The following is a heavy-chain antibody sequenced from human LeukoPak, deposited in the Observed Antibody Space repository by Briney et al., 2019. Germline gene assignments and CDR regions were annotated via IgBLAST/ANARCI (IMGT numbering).Heavy chain of an antibody. CDR3: ARGTMVRGAYYYYYYMDV. V-gene: IGHV3-72*01. Sequence: GGSLRLSCAASGFTFSDHYMDWVRQAPGKGLERVGRTRNKANSYTTEYAASVKGRFTISRDDSKNSLYLQMNSLKTEDTAVYYCARGTMVRGAYYYYYYMDVWGKGTTVTVSS. D-gene: IGHD3-10*01. CDR1: GFTFSDHY. J-gene: IGHJ6*03. CDR2: TRNKANSYTT.